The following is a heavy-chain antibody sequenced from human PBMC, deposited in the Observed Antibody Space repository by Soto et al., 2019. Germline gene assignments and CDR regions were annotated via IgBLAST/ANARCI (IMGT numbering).Heavy chain of an antibody. D-gene: IGHD2-2*01. Sequence: QLQLQESGPGLVKPSETLSLTCTVSGGSINDDTYYWGWIRQPPGKGLEWIGSIYYSGTSSYNPSLQRRSTTPVNTSKSHSSLRLRSVTAADPAVYSCARLHCDSPNCVPLDPWGQGTLVIVSS. CDR2: IYYSGTS. V-gene: IGHV4-39*02. J-gene: IGHJ5*02. CDR3: ARLHCDSPNCVPLDP. CDR1: GGSINDDTYY.